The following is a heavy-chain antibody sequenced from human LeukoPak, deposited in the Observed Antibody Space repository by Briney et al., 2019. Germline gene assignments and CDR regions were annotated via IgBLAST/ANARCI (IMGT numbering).Heavy chain of an antibody. J-gene: IGHJ4*02. V-gene: IGHV4-39*01. CDR2: IYYSGST. D-gene: IGHD6-19*01. CDR3: ARHAGGWYWYYFDY. CDR1: GGSISSSSYY. Sequence: PPETLSLTCTVSGGSISSSSYYWGWIRQPPGKGLEWIGSIYYSGSTYYNPSLKSRVTISVDTSKNQFSLKLSSVTAADTAVYYCARHAGGWYWYYFDYWGQGTLVTVSS.